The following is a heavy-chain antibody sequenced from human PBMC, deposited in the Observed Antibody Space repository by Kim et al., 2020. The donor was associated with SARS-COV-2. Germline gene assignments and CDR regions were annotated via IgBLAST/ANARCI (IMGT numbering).Heavy chain of an antibody. V-gene: IGHV3-7*01. D-gene: IGHD3-16*01. CDR1: GFTFRTYW. CDR2: INQEGSDN. J-gene: IGHJ4*02. Sequence: GGSLRLSCAASGFTFRTYWMSWVRQAPGKGLEWLANINQEGSDNHYVDSVKGRFTISRDNAKSSLYLQMDGLRAEDTALNYCARGPDWGSGADYWGQGTL. CDR3: ARGPDWGSGADY.